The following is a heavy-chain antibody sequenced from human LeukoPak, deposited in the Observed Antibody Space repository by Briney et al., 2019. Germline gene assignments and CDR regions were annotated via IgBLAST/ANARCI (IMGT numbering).Heavy chain of an antibody. D-gene: IGHD5-18*01. CDR2: IWYDGSNK. CDR1: EFTFSSYG. CDR3: ARGHSYGDPFLVGDY. J-gene: IGHJ4*02. V-gene: IGHV3-33*08. Sequence: GRSLRLSCAATEFTFSSYGMHWVRQAPGKGLEGVAVIWYDGSNKYYVDSVKGRFTISRDNSKNPLDLQMNSVRAEDTALYYCARGHSYGDPFLVGDYWGPGTLVTVAS.